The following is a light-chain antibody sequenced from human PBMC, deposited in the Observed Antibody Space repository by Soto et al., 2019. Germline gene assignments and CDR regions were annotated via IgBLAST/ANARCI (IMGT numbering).Light chain of an antibody. CDR2: GAS. J-gene: IGKJ1*01. Sequence: EIVLTQSPGTLSLSPVERATLSCRASQSVSSSYLAWYQQKPGQAPRPLIYGASSRATGIPDRFSGSGSGTDFTLTISTLEPEDFAVYYCQQYGSSPRTFGQGTKVDIK. CDR1: QSVSSSY. V-gene: IGKV3-20*01. CDR3: QQYGSSPRT.